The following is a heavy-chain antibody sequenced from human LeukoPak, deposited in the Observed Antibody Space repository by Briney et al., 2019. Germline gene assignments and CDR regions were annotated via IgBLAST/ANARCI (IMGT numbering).Heavy chain of an antibody. V-gene: IGHV4-59*11. J-gene: IGHJ5*02. Sequence: PSETLSLPCSVSGGFISSHYWSWIRQPPGKGLEWIGYIYYSGSTNYNPSLKSRVTISVDTSKNQFSLKLSAVTAADTAVYYCARDRGWFDPWGQGTLVTVSS. CDR3: ARDRGWFDP. CDR1: GGFISSHY. CDR2: IYYSGST.